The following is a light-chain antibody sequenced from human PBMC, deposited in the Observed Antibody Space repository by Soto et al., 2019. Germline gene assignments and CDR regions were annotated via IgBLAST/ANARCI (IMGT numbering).Light chain of an antibody. Sequence: SYELSQPPSVSVAPGKTATITCGGNNIGSESVHWYQQKPGQAPVLVMDYDSDRPSGIPERFSGSNSGSTATLTIIRVEAGDEADYYCQVWDGSSEQQVFGGGTKLTVL. CDR3: QVWDGSSEQQV. V-gene: IGLV3-21*04. CDR2: YDS. CDR1: NIGSES. J-gene: IGLJ3*02.